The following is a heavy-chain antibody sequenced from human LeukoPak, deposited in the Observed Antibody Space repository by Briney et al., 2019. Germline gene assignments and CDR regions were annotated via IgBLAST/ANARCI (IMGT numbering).Heavy chain of an antibody. Sequence: SGGSLRLSCAASGFTFSSYSMNWVRQAPGKGLEWVSYISSSSSTIYYADSVTGRFTISRDNAKNSLYLQMNSLRAEDTAVYYCARDVLLWFGELSGWGQGTLVTVSS. CDR1: GFTFSSYS. CDR3: ARDVLLWFGELSG. J-gene: IGHJ4*02. D-gene: IGHD3-10*01. CDR2: ISSSSSTI. V-gene: IGHV3-48*01.